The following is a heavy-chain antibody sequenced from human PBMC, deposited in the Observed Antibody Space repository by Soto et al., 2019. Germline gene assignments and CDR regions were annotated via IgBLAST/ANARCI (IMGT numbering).Heavy chain of an antibody. Sequence: EVQLVESGGGLVKPGGSLRLSCAASGFTFSNAWMNWVRQAPGKGLEWVGRIKSKTDGGTTDYAAPVKGRFTISRDDSKNTLYLQMNSLKTEDTAVYYCTTDHELWFGERYFDYWGQGTLVTVSS. D-gene: IGHD3-10*01. CDR1: GFTFSNAW. J-gene: IGHJ4*02. CDR3: TTDHELWFGERYFDY. CDR2: IKSKTDGGTT. V-gene: IGHV3-15*07.